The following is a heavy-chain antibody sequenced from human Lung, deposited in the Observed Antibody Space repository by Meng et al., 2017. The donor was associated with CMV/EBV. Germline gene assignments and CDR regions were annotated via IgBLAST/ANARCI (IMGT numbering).Heavy chain of an antibody. J-gene: IGHJ5*02. CDR3: ARDDSSS. CDR1: RLTFSTYA. V-gene: IGHV3-30-3*01. CDR2: ISYDGSNK. Sequence: VRVVNSGGGFVKRGVSFLCSCAALRLTFSTYAMLWVRQAQGKGREWVAVISYDGSNKYYADSVKDRFTISRDNSKNTLYLQMNSLRAEDTAVYYCARDDSSSWGQGTLVTVSS. D-gene: IGHD3-22*01.